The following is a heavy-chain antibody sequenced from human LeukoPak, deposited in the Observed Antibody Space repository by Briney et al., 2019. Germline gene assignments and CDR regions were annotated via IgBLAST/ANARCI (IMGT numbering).Heavy chain of an antibody. CDR3: ARDGYSSGWYPV. V-gene: IGHV4-59*01. CDR2: IYYSGST. Sequence: SETLSLTCTVSGGSISSYYWSLIRQPPRKGLEWIGYIYYSGSTNYNPSLKSRVTISVDTSKNQFSLKLSSVTAADTAVYYCARDGYSSGWYPVWGQGTLVTVSS. D-gene: IGHD6-19*01. J-gene: IGHJ4*02. CDR1: GGSISSYY.